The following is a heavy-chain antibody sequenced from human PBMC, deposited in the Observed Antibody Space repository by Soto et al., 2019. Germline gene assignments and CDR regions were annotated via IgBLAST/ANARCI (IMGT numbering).Heavy chain of an antibody. CDR2: INPSGGST. V-gene: IGHV1-46*01. Sequence: ASVKVSCKASGYTFTSYYMHWVRQAPGQGLEWMGIINPSGGSTSYAQKFQGRVTMTRDTSTSTVYMELSSLRSEDTAVYYCARDHNYYDSSGHYGDYWGQGTLVTVSS. D-gene: IGHD3-22*01. CDR1: GYTFTSYY. CDR3: ARDHNYYDSSGHYGDY. J-gene: IGHJ4*02.